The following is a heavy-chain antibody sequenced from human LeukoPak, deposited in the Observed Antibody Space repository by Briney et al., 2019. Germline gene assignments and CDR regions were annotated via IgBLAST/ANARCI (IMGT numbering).Heavy chain of an antibody. CDR2: IYYSGST. CDR3: ARHYGP. D-gene: IGHD3-10*01. V-gene: IGHV4-39*01. J-gene: IGHJ4*02. Sequence: PGGSLRLSCVVSGFTFNRCWMNWVRQAPGKGLEWIGSIYYSGSTYYNPSLKSRVTISVDTSKNQFSLKLNSVTATDTAVYYCARHYGPWGQGTLVTVSS. CDR1: GFTFNRCWMN.